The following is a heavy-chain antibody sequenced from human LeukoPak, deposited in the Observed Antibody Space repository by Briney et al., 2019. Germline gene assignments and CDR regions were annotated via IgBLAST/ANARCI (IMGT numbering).Heavy chain of an antibody. Sequence: KASETLSLTCTVSGGSISSYYWSWIRQPPGKGLEWIGYIYYSGSTNYNPSLKSRVTIPVDTSKNQFSLKLSSVTAADTAVYYCARASHGYSGYTAYYYYGMDVWGQGTTVTVSS. D-gene: IGHD5-12*01. V-gene: IGHV4-59*01. CDR2: IYYSGST. CDR3: ARASHGYSGYTAYYYYGMDV. J-gene: IGHJ6*02. CDR1: GGSISSYY.